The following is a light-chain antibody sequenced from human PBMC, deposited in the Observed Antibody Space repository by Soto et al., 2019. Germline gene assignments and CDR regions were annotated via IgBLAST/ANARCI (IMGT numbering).Light chain of an antibody. CDR3: QQSYSPLWT. CDR1: QSIKNY. V-gene: IGKV1-39*01. Sequence: IRMTQSPSSLSASVGDRVTITCRASQSIKNYLNWYQQTPGKAPKLLVYAASTLQSGVPSRFSGSESGTDFTLTISSLQPEDFATYFCQQSYSPLWTFGEGTKVDIK. J-gene: IGKJ1*01. CDR2: AAS.